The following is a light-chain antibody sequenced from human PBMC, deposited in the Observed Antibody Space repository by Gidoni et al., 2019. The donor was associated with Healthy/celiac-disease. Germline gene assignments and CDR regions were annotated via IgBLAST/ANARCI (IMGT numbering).Light chain of an antibody. J-gene: IGKJ5*01. Sequence: ELVLTQSPGTLSLSPGERATLSCRASQSVSSSYLAGYQQKPGQAPRLLIYGAASRATGIPDRFSGSGSGTDFTLTISRLEPEDFAVYYCQQYGSSPPITLGQGTRLEIK. V-gene: IGKV3-20*01. CDR1: QSVSSSY. CDR2: GAA. CDR3: QQYGSSPPIT.